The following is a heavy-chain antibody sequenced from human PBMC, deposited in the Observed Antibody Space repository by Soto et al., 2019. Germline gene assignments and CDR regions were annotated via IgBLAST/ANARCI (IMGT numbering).Heavy chain of an antibody. CDR3: ARHRDPDAFDI. D-gene: IGHD3-10*01. J-gene: IGHJ3*02. Sequence: SETLSLTCTVSGGSISSSSYYWGWIRQPPGKGLEWIGSFYYSGSTYYNPSLKSRVTISVDTSKSHCSLMLSSVPAADTAVYYCARHRDPDAFDIWGQGTMVTVSS. CDR1: GGSISSSSYY. V-gene: IGHV4-39*01. CDR2: FYYSGST.